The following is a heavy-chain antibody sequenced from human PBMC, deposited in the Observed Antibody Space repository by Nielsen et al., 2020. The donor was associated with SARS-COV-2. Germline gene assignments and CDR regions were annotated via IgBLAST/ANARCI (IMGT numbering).Heavy chain of an antibody. D-gene: IGHD6-19*01. Sequence: GGSLRLSCAASGFTFDDYAMHWVRQAPGKGLEWVSLISGDGGSTYYADSVKGRFTISRDNSKNSLYLQMNSLRTEDTAVYYCARAWLSDYWGQGTLVTVSS. CDR1: GFTFDDYA. J-gene: IGHJ4*02. CDR3: ARAWLSDY. CDR2: ISGDGGST. V-gene: IGHV3-43*02.